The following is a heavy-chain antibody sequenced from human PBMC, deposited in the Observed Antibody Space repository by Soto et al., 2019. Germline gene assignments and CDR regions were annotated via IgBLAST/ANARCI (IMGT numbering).Heavy chain of an antibody. CDR3: ARGYYYYGMDV. CDR1: GGSISSYY. V-gene: IGHV4-59*01. CDR2: IYYSGST. J-gene: IGHJ6*02. Sequence: TSETLSLTCTVSGGSISSYYWSWIRQPPGKGLEWIGYIYYSGSTNYNPSLKSRVTISVDTSKNQFSLKLSSVTAADTAVYYCARGYYYYGMDVWGQGTTVTVSS.